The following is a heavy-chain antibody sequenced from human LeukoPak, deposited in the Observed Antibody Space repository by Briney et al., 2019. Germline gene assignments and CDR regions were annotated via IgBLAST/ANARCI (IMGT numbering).Heavy chain of an antibody. CDR3: ARVVSIGWSSWYSDYYYYYMDV. J-gene: IGHJ6*03. CDR2: ISSSGSTI. Sequence: GGSLRLSCAASGFTFSSYGMSWVRQAPGKGLEWVSAISSSGSTIYYADSVKGRFTISRDNAKNSLYLQMNSLRAEDTAVYYCARVVSIGWSSWYSDYYYYYMDVWGKGTTVTVSS. D-gene: IGHD6-13*01. CDR1: GFTFSSYG. V-gene: IGHV3-48*04.